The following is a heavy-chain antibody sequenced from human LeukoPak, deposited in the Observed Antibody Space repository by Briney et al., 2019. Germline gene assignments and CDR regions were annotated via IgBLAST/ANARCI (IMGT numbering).Heavy chain of an antibody. J-gene: IGHJ6*03. D-gene: IGHD3-10*01. Sequence: GGSLRLSCAASGFTFSSYGMHWVRQAPGKGLEWVAVISYDGSNKYYADSVKGRFTISRDNSKNTLYLQMNSLRAEDTAVYYCARDKSVARFGELLLYYYYYMDVWGKGTTVTVSS. V-gene: IGHV3-30*03. CDR2: ISYDGSNK. CDR3: ARDKSVARFGELLLYYYYYMDV. CDR1: GFTFSSYG.